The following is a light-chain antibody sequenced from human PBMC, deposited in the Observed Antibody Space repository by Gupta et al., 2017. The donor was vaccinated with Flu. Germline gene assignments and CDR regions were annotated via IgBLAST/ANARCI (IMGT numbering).Light chain of an antibody. V-gene: IGKV3-20*01. J-gene: IGKJ2*03. CDR1: QSVSSSY. CDR3: QQYGSSPYS. Sequence: TLSCRASQSVSSSYLAWYQQKPGQAPRLLIYGASSRATGIPDRFSGSGSGTDFTLTISRLEPEDFAVYYCQQYGSSPYSFGQGTKLEIK. CDR2: GAS.